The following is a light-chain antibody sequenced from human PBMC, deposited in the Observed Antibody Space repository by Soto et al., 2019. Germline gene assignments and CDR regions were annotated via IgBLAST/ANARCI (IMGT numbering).Light chain of an antibody. CDR3: QSYDTSLSGVI. CDR1: SSNIGAGYD. Sequence: QSVLTQTPSVSGAPGQKITMSCTGSSSNIGAGYDVHWYQQFPGAAPRLLIYADNNRPSGVPDRFSASKSGTSASLANTGLQGEDEADYYCQSYDTSLSGVIFGAGTKLTVL. V-gene: IGLV1-40*01. CDR2: ADN. J-gene: IGLJ2*01.